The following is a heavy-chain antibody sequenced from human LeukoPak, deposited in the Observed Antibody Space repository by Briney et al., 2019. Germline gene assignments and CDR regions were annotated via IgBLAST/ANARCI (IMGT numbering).Heavy chain of an antibody. V-gene: IGHV4-59*08. CDR3: ARHAQWELRDAFDI. D-gene: IGHD1-26*01. Sequence: SETLSLTCTVSGGSISSYYWSWIRQPPGKGLEWIGYIYYSGSTNYNPSLKSRVTISVDTSKNQFSLKLSSVTAADTAVYYCARHAQWELRDAFDIWGQGTMATVSS. CDR2: IYYSGST. CDR1: GGSISSYY. J-gene: IGHJ3*02.